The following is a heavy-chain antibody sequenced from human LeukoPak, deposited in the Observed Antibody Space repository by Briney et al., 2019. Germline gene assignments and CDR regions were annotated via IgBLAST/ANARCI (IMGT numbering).Heavy chain of an antibody. D-gene: IGHD6-13*01. J-gene: IGHJ4*02. CDR2: IKSKTDGGTT. V-gene: IGHV3-15*01. CDR3: TTEVAAAYYFDY. Sequence: GGSLRLTCAASGFTFSNAWMSWVRQAPGKGLEWVGRIKSKTDGGTTDYAAPVKGRFTISRDDSKNTLYLQMNSLKTEDTAVYYCTTEVAAAYYFDYWGQGTLVTVSS. CDR1: GFTFSNAW.